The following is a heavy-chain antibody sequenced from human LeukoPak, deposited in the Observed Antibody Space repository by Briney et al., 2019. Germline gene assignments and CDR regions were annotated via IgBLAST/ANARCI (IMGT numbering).Heavy chain of an antibody. D-gene: IGHD3-9*01. CDR1: GYTFTGYY. Sequence: GASVKVSCKASGYTFTGYYMHWVRQAPGQGLEWMGWINPNSGGTKYAQKFQGWVTMTRDTSISTAYMELSRLRSDDTAVYYCARSTAYYDILTGYYQIPYYFDYWGQGTLVTVSS. V-gene: IGHV1-2*04. CDR3: ARSTAYYDILTGYYQIPYYFDY. J-gene: IGHJ4*02. CDR2: INPNSGGT.